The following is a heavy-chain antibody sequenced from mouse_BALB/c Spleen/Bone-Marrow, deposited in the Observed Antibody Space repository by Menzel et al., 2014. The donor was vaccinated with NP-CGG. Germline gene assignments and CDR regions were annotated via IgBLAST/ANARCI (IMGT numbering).Heavy chain of an antibody. D-gene: IGHD1-1*01. J-gene: IGHJ2*01. CDR2: IYPGNSDT. V-gene: IGHV1-5*01. CDR1: GYSFTSYW. CDR3: TKEWYYGFDY. Sequence: VQLKQSGTVLARPGASGKMSCKASGYSFTSYWMHWVKQRPGQGLVWIGAIYPGNSDTSYNQKFKGKAKLTAVTSASTAYMELSSLTNEDSAVYYCTKEWYYGFDYWGQGTTLTVSS.